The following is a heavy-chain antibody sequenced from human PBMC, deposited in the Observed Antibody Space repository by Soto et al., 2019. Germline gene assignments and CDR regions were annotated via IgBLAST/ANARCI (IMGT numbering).Heavy chain of an antibody. D-gene: IGHD3-10*01. CDR2: IYSGGYT. J-gene: IGHJ4*02. Sequence: EVQLVESGGGLIQPGGSLRLSCAVSGFTVSNNYMSWVRQAPGKGLEGVSVIYSGGYTAYGDSVKGRFTISRDNSKTPLFFKMKSRGPDAPALFSLATHPGGGGYWGQGTLVTVSS. V-gene: IGHV3-53*01. CDR1: GFTVSNNY. CDR3: ATHPGGGGY.